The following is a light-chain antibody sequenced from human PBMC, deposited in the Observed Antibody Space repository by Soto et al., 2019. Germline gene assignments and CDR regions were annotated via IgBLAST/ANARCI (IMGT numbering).Light chain of an antibody. CDR2: GAS. CDR1: QSVSSNS. Sequence: EIVLTQSPGTLSLSPGERVTLSCRASQSVSSNSLAWYQHKPGQAPRLLIYGASSRASGIPDRFSGGGSGTDFSLTISRLEPEDFAVYYCQQSGSSPWTFGQGTKVEVK. J-gene: IGKJ1*01. V-gene: IGKV3-20*01. CDR3: QQSGSSPWT.